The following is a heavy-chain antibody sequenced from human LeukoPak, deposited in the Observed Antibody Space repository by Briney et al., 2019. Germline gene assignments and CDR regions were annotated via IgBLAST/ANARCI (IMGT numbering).Heavy chain of an antibody. CDR1: GDTFTTDY. Sequence: GASVKVSCKASGDTFTTDYIHWVRQGPGQGPEWMGVSNPSGGSTTNAQKFQGRVTMTRDTSTSTVYMELSRLRSEDTAIYYCARARGSGSYYGHDYYYYHYMDVWGKGTTVTVSS. CDR3: ARARGSGSYYGHDYYYYHYMDV. V-gene: IGHV1-46*01. J-gene: IGHJ6*03. CDR2: SNPSGGST. D-gene: IGHD3-10*01.